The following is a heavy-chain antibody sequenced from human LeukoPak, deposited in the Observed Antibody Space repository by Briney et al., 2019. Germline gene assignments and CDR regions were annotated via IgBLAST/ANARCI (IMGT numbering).Heavy chain of an antibody. CDR2: INHSGST. V-gene: IGHV4-34*01. J-gene: IGHJ4*02. Sequence: SETLSLTCAVYGGSFSGYYWSWIRQPPGKGLEWIGEINHSGSTNYNPSLKSRVTISVDTSKNQFSLKLSSVTAADTAVYYCARGYSGSYFDYWGQGTLVTVSS. D-gene: IGHD1-26*01. CDR1: GGSFSGYY. CDR3: ARGYSGSYFDY.